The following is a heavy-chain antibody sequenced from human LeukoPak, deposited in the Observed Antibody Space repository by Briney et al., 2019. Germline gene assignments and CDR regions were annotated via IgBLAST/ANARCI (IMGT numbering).Heavy chain of an antibody. D-gene: IGHD6-13*01. V-gene: IGHV4-59*01. CDR1: GGSISSYY. J-gene: IGHJ4*02. CDR3: ARGLMMAVAGRGEFHY. Sequence: SETLSLTCIVSGGSISSYYWSWIRQLPGKGLEWIGYIYYSGSTNYNPSLKSRVTISVDTSKNQFSLKLSSVTAADTAVYYCARGLMMAVAGRGEFHYWGQGTLVTVSS. CDR2: IYYSGST.